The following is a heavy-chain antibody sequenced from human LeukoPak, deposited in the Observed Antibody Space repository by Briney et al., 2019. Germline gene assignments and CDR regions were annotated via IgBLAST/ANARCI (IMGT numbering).Heavy chain of an antibody. Sequence: PGGSLRLSCAASGFTFSSYAMSWVRQAPGKGLEWVGRIRSNSDGGTIDYAAPVKGRFTLSRDDSKTTLYLQMNSLQTEDTAVYYCATDFYDSTWGQGTLVTVSS. CDR2: IRSNSDGGTI. CDR3: ATDFYDST. CDR1: GFTFSSYA. D-gene: IGHD3-22*01. J-gene: IGHJ5*02. V-gene: IGHV3-15*01.